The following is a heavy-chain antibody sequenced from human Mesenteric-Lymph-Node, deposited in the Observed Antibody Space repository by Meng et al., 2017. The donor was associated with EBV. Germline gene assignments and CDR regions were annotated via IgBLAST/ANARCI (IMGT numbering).Heavy chain of an antibody. J-gene: IGHJ4*02. Sequence: EVQLAESGGVVVQPGGSLRLFXAASGFTFDDYTMHWVRQAPGKGLEWVSLISWDGGSTYYGDSVKGRFIISRDNSKNSLYLQMKSLRNEDTALYYCGKERQYRGSGSPDYWGQGTLVTVSS. D-gene: IGHD3-10*01. V-gene: IGHV3-43*01. CDR2: ISWDGGST. CDR1: GFTFDDYT. CDR3: GKERQYRGSGSPDY.